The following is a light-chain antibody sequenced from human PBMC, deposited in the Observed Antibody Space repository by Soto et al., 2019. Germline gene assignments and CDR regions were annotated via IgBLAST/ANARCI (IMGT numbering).Light chain of an antibody. CDR2: DAS. CDR1: QSVSSY. CDR3: QQRSNCPLT. J-gene: IGKJ4*01. Sequence: EIVLTLSPATLSLSPGERATLSCRSSQSVSSYLAWYQQKPGQAPRLLIYDASNRATGIPARFSGSESGTDFTLTISSLEPEDFAVDYCQQRSNCPLTFGGGTKVDIK. V-gene: IGKV3-11*01.